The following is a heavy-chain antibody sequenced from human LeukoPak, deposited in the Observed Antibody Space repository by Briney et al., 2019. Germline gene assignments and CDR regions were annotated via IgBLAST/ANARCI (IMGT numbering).Heavy chain of an antibody. J-gene: IGHJ4*02. CDR3: TRATGGLSDY. CDR1: GYIFTNYD. D-gene: IGHD1-1*01. V-gene: IGHV1-18*04. CDR2: ISPYNGDT. Sequence: ASVKVSCKTSGYIFTNYDINWVRRAPGQGLEWMGWISPYNGDTKYAQKFQDRVTMSTDTSTSTTYMGLRSLRSDDTAVYYCTRATGGLSDYWGQGAPVTVSS.